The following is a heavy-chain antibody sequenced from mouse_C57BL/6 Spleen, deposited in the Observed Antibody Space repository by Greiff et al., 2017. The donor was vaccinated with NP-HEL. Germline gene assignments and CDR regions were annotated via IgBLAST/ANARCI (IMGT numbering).Heavy chain of an antibody. J-gene: IGHJ2*01. CDR2: ISYDGSN. CDR1: GYSITSGYY. D-gene: IGHD4-1*01. CDR3: ARKKTGTGYYFDY. Sequence: DVQLQESGPGLVKPSQSLSLTCSVTGYSITSGYYWNWIRQFPGNKLEWMGYISYDGSNNYNPSLKNRISITRDTSKNQFFLKLNSVTTEDTATYYCARKKTGTGYYFDYWGQGTTLTVSS. V-gene: IGHV3-6*01.